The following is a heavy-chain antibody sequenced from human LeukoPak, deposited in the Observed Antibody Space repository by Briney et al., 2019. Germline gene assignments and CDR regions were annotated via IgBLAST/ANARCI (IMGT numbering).Heavy chain of an antibody. CDR1: GGSISNYY. J-gene: IGHJ1*01. D-gene: IGHD3-22*01. Sequence: SETLSLTCTVSGGSISNYYWSWIRQPPGKGLEWIGYIYYSGSTYYNPSLKSRVTISVDTSKNQFSLKLSSVTAADTAVYYCARSTRDSSGYYHPLQYFQHWGQGTLVTVSS. CDR3: ARSTRDSSGYYHPLQYFQH. V-gene: IGHV4-59*06. CDR2: IYYSGST.